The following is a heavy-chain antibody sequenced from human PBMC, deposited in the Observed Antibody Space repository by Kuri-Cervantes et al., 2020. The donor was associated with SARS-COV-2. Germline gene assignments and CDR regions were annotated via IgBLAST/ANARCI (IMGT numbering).Heavy chain of an antibody. CDR1: GFTFSSYSMN. CDR2: IYYTGST. Sequence: GSLRLSCAASGFTFSSYSMNWVRQAPGKGLEWIGSIYYTGSTYYNPSLKSRVTISVDTSKNQFSLKLTSVTAADTAVYYCARGASYLNYWGQGTLVTVSS. CDR3: ARGASYLNY. V-gene: IGHV4-59*05. J-gene: IGHJ4*02.